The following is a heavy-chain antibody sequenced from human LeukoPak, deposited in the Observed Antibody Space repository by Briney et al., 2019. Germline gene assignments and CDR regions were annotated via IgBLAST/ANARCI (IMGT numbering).Heavy chain of an antibody. CDR1: GGSISSYY. Sequence: SSETLSLTCTVSGGSISSYYWSWIRQPPGKGLEWIGYIYYSGSTNYNPSLKSRATISIDTSKNHFSLKLSSVTAADTAVYYCARRGGTYYGGFDYWGQGTLVTVSS. CDR2: IYYSGST. CDR3: ARRGGTYYGGFDY. D-gene: IGHD1-26*01. V-gene: IGHV4-59*08. J-gene: IGHJ4*02.